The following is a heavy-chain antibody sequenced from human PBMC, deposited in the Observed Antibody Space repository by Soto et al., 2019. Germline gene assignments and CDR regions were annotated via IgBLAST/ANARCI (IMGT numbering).Heavy chain of an antibody. Sequence: SETLSLTCAVYGGSFSGYYWSWIRQPPGKGLDWIGEINHSGSTNYNPSLKSRVTMSVDTSKNQFSLQLSSVTAADTAVYYCARGRKQQLVQALGAFHIWGQGTMVTVSS. CDR3: ARGRKQQLVQALGAFHI. V-gene: IGHV4-34*01. CDR2: INHSGST. CDR1: GGSFSGYY. D-gene: IGHD6-13*01. J-gene: IGHJ3*02.